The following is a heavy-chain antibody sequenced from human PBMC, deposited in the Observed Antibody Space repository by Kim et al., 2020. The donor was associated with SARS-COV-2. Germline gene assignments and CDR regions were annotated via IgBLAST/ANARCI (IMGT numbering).Heavy chain of an antibody. Sequence: GGSLRLSCGVSGFSFSVYEMNWVRQAPGKGLEWVSYINSIGTTRYYADSVEGRFTISGDKAKNSLYLQMNSLRAENTALYYCARQGYYYGSGFYFWGQGTLVTVSS. CDR3: ARQGYYYGSGFYF. CDR2: INSIGTTR. D-gene: IGHD3-22*01. V-gene: IGHV3-48*03. CDR1: GFSFSVYE. J-gene: IGHJ4*02.